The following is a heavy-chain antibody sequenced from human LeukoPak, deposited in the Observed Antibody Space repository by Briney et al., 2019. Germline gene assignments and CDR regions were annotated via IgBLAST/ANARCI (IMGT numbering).Heavy chain of an antibody. CDR3: ARDARLHYYFDY. CDR1: GGSISSNY. CDR2: FYISGST. D-gene: IGHD4-11*01. V-gene: IGHV4-4*07. Sequence: SETLSLNSTVSGGSISSNYWSWVRQPAGRGLEWIGRFYISGSTKYNPSLKSRVTMSIDTSKNQFSLKLTSVTAADTAVYYCARDARLHYYFDYWGQGTLVTVSS. J-gene: IGHJ4*02.